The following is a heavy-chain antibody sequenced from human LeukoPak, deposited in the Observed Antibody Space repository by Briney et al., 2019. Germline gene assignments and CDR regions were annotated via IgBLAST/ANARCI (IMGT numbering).Heavy chain of an antibody. J-gene: IGHJ6*04. CDR3: ARLDV. CDR2: FYHSGST. Sequence: SETLSLTCTVSGYSISSGYYWGWIRQPPGEGLEWIGSFYHSGSTYYNPSLKSRVTISVDTSKNQFSLKLSSVTAADTAVYYCARLDVWGKGTTVTVSS. V-gene: IGHV4-38-2*02. CDR1: GYSISSGYY.